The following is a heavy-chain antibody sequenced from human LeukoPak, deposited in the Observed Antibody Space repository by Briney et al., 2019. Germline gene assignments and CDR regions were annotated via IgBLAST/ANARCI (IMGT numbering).Heavy chain of an antibody. CDR2: IYYSGST. D-gene: IGHD6-19*01. Sequence: PSETLSLTCTVSGGSISSYYWSWIRQPPGKGLEWIGYIYYSGSTYYNPSLKSRVTISVDTSKNQFSLKLGSVTAADTAVYYCALVAGPGGWFDPWGRGTLVTVSS. CDR3: ALVAGPGGWFDP. J-gene: IGHJ5*02. V-gene: IGHV4-59*04. CDR1: GGSISSYY.